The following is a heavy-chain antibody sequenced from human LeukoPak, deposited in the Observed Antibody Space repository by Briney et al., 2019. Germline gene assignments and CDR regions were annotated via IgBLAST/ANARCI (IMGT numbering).Heavy chain of an antibody. CDR1: GGSISSGSYY. J-gene: IGHJ6*03. D-gene: IGHD6-6*01. V-gene: IGHV4-61*02. CDR3: ARGASSSSAIGYYYYYMDV. CDR2: IYTSGST. Sequence: SETLSLTCTVSGGSISSGSYYWSWIRPPAGKGLEWIGRIYTSGSTNYNPSLKSRVTISVDTSKNQFSLNLSYVTAADTAVYYCARGASSSSAIGYYYYYMDVWGKGTAVTVSS.